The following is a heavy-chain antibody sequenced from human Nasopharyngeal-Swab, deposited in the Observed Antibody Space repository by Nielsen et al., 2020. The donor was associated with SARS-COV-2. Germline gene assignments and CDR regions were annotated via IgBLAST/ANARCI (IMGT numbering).Heavy chain of an antibody. J-gene: IGHJ4*02. V-gene: IGHV3-21*06. Sequence: GGSLRLSCAASGFTFSSYSMNWVRQAPGKRLEWVSSISSSSSYIYYADSVKGRFTVSRDNAKNSLYLQMNSLRTEDTAVYYCARERYPGTYNYDSDYWGQGTLVTVSS. CDR3: ARERYPGTYNYDSDY. D-gene: IGHD3-16*01. CDR1: GFTFSSYS. CDR2: ISSSSSYI.